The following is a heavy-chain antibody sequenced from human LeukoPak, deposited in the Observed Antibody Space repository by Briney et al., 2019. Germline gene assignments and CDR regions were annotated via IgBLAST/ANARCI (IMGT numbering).Heavy chain of an antibody. CDR1: GFTVSSNY. Sequence: GGSLRLSCAASGFTVSSNYMSWVRQAPGKGLEWVSVIYSGGSTYYADSVKGRFTISRDNSKNTLYLQMNSLRAEDTAVYYCARADYYGSGSHRIRFDYWGQGTLVTVSS. CDR2: IYSGGST. D-gene: IGHD3-10*01. J-gene: IGHJ4*02. CDR3: ARADYYGSGSHRIRFDY. V-gene: IGHV3-53*01.